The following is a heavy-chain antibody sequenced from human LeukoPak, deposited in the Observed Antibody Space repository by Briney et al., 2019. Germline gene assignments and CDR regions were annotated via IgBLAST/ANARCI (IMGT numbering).Heavy chain of an antibody. J-gene: IGHJ4*02. CDR2: IIPIFGTA. CDR3: ARGGSGSPLFYFDY. Sequence: ASVKVSCKASGGTFSSYAISWVRPAPGQGLEWMGGIIPIFGTANYAQKFQGRVTITADESTSTAYMELSSLRSEDTAVYYCARGGSGSPLFYFDYWGQGTLVTVSS. CDR1: GGTFSSYA. V-gene: IGHV1-69*01. D-gene: IGHD3-10*01.